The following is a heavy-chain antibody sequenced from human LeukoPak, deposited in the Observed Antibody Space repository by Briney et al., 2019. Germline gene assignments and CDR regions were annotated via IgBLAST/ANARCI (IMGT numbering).Heavy chain of an antibody. J-gene: IGHJ6*03. D-gene: IGHD3-16*01. V-gene: IGHV4-39*07. CDR1: GGSISSSSYY. CDR2: LYYSGST. CDR3: ARAHMITSYYYYYYMDV. Sequence: SETLSLTCTVSGGSISSSSYYWGWIRQPPGKGLEWIGSLYYSGSTYYNPSLKSRVTMSVDTSKNQFSLKLSSVTAADTAVYYCARAHMITSYYYYYYMDVWGKGTTVTVSS.